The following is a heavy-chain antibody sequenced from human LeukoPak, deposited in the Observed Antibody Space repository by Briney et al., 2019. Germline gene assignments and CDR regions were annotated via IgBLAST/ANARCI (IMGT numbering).Heavy chain of an antibody. V-gene: IGHV3-23*01. CDR2: ISASGGRT. J-gene: IGHJ4*02. Sequence: GGSLRLSCAVSGFTFSSSAMSWVRQVPGKGLEWVSGISASGGRTSYADSVRGRFTISRDNSKNTLYVQMNSLRDEDTAVYYCAEDQRWESPHYLDSWGQGTLVTVSS. CDR3: AEDQRWESPHYLDS. CDR1: GFTFSSSA. D-gene: IGHD1-26*01.